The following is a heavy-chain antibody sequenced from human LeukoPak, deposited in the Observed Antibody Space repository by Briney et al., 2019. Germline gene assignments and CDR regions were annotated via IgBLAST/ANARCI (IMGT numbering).Heavy chain of an antibody. D-gene: IGHD6-19*01. V-gene: IGHV3-23*01. CDR2: ISGSGGST. J-gene: IGHJ4*02. CDR1: GFTFSSYA. CDR3: AKAISSGWSPGGFDY. Sequence: GGSLRLSCPASGFTFSSYAMSWVRQAPGKGLEWVSAISGSGGSTYYADSVKGRFTISRDNSKNTLYLQMNSLRAEDTAVYYCAKAISSGWSPGGFDYWGQGTLVTVSS.